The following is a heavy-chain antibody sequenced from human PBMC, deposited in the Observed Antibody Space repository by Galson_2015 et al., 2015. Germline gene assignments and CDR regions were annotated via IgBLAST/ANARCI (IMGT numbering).Heavy chain of an antibody. V-gene: IGHV3-23*01. CDR2: ISGSGGST. CDR1: GFTFSSYA. CDR3: AKGVIARDYYYYGMDV. Sequence: SLRLSCAASGFTFSSYAMSRVRQAPGKGLEWVSAISGSGGSTYYADSVKGRFTISRDNSKNTLYLQMNSLRAEDTAVYYCAKGVIARDYYYYGMDVWGQGTTVTVSS. J-gene: IGHJ6*02.